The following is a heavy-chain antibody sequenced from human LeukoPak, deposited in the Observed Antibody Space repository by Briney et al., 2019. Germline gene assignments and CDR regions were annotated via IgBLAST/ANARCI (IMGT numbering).Heavy chain of an antibody. CDR3: ARPRYCSSTSCYEDAFDI. CDR2: ISRCGSIM. Sequence: PGGSLRLSCAASGFTFTDYYMSWIRQAPGKGLEWLSYISRCGSIMYYADSVKGRFTISRDNAKESQYLQMNSLRAEDTAVYYCARPRYCSSTSCYEDAFDIWGQGTMVTVTS. V-gene: IGHV3-11*04. D-gene: IGHD2-2*01. J-gene: IGHJ3*02. CDR1: GFTFTDYY.